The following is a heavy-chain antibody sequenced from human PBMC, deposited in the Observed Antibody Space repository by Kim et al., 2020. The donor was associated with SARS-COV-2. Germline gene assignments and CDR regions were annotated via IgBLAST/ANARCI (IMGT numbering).Heavy chain of an antibody. V-gene: IGHV4-38-2*02. J-gene: IGHJ1*01. CDR1: GSSISSGYY. CDR3: ARDLAAADRH. CDR2: TYHSGST. D-gene: IGHD6-13*01. Sequence: SETLTLSCTVSGSSISSGYYWGWLRPPRGKGLEWIGSTYHSGSTYYTPSLKSRVTISVDRSKNHLSLKLSTVTAADTAVYFCARDLAAADRHCGQGTLVTVSS.